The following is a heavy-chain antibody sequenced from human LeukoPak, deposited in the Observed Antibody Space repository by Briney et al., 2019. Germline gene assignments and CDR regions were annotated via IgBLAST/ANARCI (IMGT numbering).Heavy chain of an antibody. CDR1: GYTFTGYY. V-gene: IGHV1-2*02. CDR2: INPNSGGT. CDR3: ARIAVAGTRKYYFDY. Sequence: ASVKVSCKASGYTFTGYYMHWVRQAPGQGLEWMGWINPNSGGTNYAQKFQGRVTMTRDTSISTAYMELSRLRSDDTAVYYCARIAVAGTRKYYFDYWGQGTLVTVSS. D-gene: IGHD6-19*01. J-gene: IGHJ4*02.